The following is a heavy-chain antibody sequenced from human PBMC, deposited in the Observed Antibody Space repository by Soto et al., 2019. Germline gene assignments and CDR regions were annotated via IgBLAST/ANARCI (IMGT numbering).Heavy chain of an antibody. CDR2: INHSGST. V-gene: IGHV4-34*01. D-gene: IGHD2-2*01. Sequence: SQTLSLPCAVYGGSFSGLYWSRIRQPPRKGLEWIGEINHSGSTNYNPSLKSRVTISVDTSKNQFSLKLSSVTAADTAVYYCAKVVPAAIGGDYYYYGMDVWGQGTTVTVSS. J-gene: IGHJ6*02. CDR3: AKVVPAAIGGDYYYYGMDV. CDR1: GGSFSGLY.